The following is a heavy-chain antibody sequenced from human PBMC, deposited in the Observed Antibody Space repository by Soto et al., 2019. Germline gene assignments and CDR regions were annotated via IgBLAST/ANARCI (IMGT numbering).Heavy chain of an antibody. D-gene: IGHD3-22*01. CDR2: ISGSGGST. J-gene: IGHJ4*02. CDR3: AKSPGMYYYDSSGYYHYDY. CDR1: GFTFSSYA. V-gene: IGHV3-23*01. Sequence: GGSLRLSCAASGFTFSSYAMSWARQAPGKGLEWVSVISGSGGSTYYADSVKGRFTISRDNSKNTLYLQMNSLRAEDTAVYYCAKSPGMYYYDSSGYYHYDYWGRGTLVPVSS.